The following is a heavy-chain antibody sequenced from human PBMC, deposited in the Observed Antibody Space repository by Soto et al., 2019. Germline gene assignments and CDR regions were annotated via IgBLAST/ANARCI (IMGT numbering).Heavy chain of an antibody. CDR1: GYTFTTYT. CDR3: ARSTTSCYSLCWFDP. D-gene: IGHD2-2*02. V-gene: IGHV1-3*01. J-gene: IGHJ5*02. CDR2: INAGNGET. Sequence: VQLVQCGAEVMQPGASVKVSCKASGYTFTTYTIQWVRRAPGQRLEWMGWINAGNGETKYSQNFQGRVTITRDTSASTAYMELNSLRSEDTAVYYCARSTTSCYSLCWFDPWGQGTLVTVSS.